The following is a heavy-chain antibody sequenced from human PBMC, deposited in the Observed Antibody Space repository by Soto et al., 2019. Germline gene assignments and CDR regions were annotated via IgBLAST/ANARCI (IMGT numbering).Heavy chain of an antibody. Sequence: SETLSLTCAVYGGSFSGYYWSWIRQPPGKGLEWIGEINHSGSTNYNPSLKSRVTISVDTSKNQFSLKLSSVTAADTAVYYCARAYYYGSGTRRWFDPWGQGTLVTVSS. V-gene: IGHV4-34*01. J-gene: IGHJ5*02. CDR1: GGSFSGYY. CDR3: ARAYYYGSGTRRWFDP. CDR2: INHSGST. D-gene: IGHD3-10*01.